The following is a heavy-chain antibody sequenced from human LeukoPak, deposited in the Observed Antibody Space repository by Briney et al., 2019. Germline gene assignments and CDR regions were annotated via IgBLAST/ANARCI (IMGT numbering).Heavy chain of an antibody. D-gene: IGHD3-10*01. V-gene: IGHV4-4*07. J-gene: IGHJ4*02. CDR2: IYTSGST. Sequence: PSETLSLTCTASGGSISSYYWSWIRQPAGKGLEWIARIYTSGSTNYNPSLKSRVTMSVDTSKNQFSLKLSSLTAADTAVYYCASNRGSGSYLDDWGQGTLVTVSS. CDR3: ASNRGSGSYLDD. CDR1: GGSISSYY.